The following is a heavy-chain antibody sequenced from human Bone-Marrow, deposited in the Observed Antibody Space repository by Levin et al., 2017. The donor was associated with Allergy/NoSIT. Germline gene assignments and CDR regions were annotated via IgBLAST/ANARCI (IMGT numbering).Heavy chain of an antibody. CDR3: ARGVGEAAFDI. V-gene: IGHV3-11*01. Sequence: SCAASGITFSDYYMSWIRQAPGKGLECVSYISSSRNTIYYADSVKGRFTISRDNAKNSLYLQMNSLRAEDTGVYYCARGVGEAAFDIWGQGTMVTVSS. CDR1: GITFSDYY. J-gene: IGHJ3*02. CDR2: ISSSRNTI. D-gene: IGHD3-10*01.